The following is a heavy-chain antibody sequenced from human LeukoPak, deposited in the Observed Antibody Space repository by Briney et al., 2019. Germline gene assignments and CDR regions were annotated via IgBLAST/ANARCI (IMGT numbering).Heavy chain of an antibody. Sequence: SVKVSCKASGGTFSSYAISWVRQAPGQGLEWMGGITPIFGTANYAQKFQGRVTITADESTSTAYMELSSLRSEDTAVYYCARVVDVEYSGSYYLDYWGQGTLVTVSS. CDR3: ARVVDVEYSGSYYLDY. V-gene: IGHV1-69*13. CDR2: ITPIFGTA. D-gene: IGHD1-26*01. CDR1: GGTFSSYA. J-gene: IGHJ4*02.